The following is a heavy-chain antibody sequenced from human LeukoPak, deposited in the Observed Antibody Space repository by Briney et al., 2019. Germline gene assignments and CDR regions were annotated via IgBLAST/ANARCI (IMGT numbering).Heavy chain of an antibody. CDR1: GYSITSYW. V-gene: IGHV5-10-1*01. CDR2: IDPSDSYT. Sequence: GESLEISCKGSGYSITSYWLSWVRQMPGKGLEWMGRIDPSDSYTNYSPSFQGHVTISADKSISTAYLQWSSLKASDTAMYYCARSGKQQLDQDYFYGMDVWGQGTTVTVSS. D-gene: IGHD6-13*01. J-gene: IGHJ6*02. CDR3: ARSGKQQLDQDYFYGMDV.